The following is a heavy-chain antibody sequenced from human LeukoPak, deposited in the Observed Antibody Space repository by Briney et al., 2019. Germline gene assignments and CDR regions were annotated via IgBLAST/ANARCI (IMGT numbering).Heavy chain of an antibody. CDR1: SGSISSYY. CDR3: ARVVFNGYNYRINPYFDY. J-gene: IGHJ4*02. CDR2: IYYSGST. Sequence: PSETLSLTCTVSSGSISSYYWSWIRQPPGKGLEWIGYIYYSGSTNYNPSLKSRVTISVDTSKNQFSLKLSSVTAADTAVYYCARVVFNGYNYRINPYFDYWGQGTLVTVSS. V-gene: IGHV4-59*01. D-gene: IGHD5-24*01.